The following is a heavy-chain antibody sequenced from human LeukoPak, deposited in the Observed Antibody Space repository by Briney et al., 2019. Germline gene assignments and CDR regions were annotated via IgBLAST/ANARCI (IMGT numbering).Heavy chain of an antibody. Sequence: GRSLRLSCAASGFTFSSYAMHWVRQAPGKGLEWVAVISYDGSNKYYADSVKGRFTISRDNSKNTLYLQMNSLRAEDTAVYYCARVHTVLLWFGELFDYWGQGTLVTVSS. CDR3: ARVHTVLLWFGELFDY. D-gene: IGHD3-10*01. CDR2: ISYDGSNK. V-gene: IGHV3-30-3*01. CDR1: GFTFSSYA. J-gene: IGHJ4*02.